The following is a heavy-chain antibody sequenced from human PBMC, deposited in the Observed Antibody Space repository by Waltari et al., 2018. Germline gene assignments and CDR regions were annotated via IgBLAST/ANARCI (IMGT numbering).Heavy chain of an antibody. V-gene: IGHV1-69*08. Sequence: QVQLVQSGAEVKKPGSSVKVSCKASGGTFSSYAISWVRQAPGQGLAWMGRISPIFGTANDAQKFQGRVTITADKSTSTAYMELSSLRSEDTAVYYCAREDYGGNSYGMDVWGQGTTVTVSS. CDR3: AREDYGGNSYGMDV. CDR1: GGTFSSYA. CDR2: ISPIFGTA. D-gene: IGHD2-21*02. J-gene: IGHJ6*02.